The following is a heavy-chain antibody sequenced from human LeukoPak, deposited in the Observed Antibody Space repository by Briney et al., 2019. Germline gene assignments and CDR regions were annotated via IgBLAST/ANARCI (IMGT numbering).Heavy chain of an antibody. Sequence: GASVKVSCKASGYTLTSYYMHWVRQAPGQGLEWMGIITPSAGSTSYAQKFQGRVTMTRDMSTSTVYMELSSLRSEDMAVYYCARGTIIAVGRYWGQGTLVTVSS. CDR1: GYTLTSYY. V-gene: IGHV1-46*01. D-gene: IGHD6-19*01. J-gene: IGHJ4*02. CDR2: ITPSAGST. CDR3: ARGTIIAVGRY.